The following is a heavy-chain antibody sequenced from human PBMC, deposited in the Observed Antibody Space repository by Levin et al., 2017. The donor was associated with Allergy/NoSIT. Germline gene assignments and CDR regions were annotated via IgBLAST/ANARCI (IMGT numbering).Heavy chain of an antibody. CDR1: GYTFTGYY. CDR2: INPNSGGT. J-gene: IGHJ4*02. V-gene: IGHV1-2*02. Sequence: ASVKVSCKASGYTFTGYYMHWVRQAPGQGLEWMGWINPNSGGTNYAQKFQGRVTMTRDTSISTAYMELSRLRSDDTAVYYCARAQRFSITMIPPISYPGNYWGQGTLVTVSS. CDR3: ARAQRFSITMIPPISYPGNY. D-gene: IGHD3-22*01.